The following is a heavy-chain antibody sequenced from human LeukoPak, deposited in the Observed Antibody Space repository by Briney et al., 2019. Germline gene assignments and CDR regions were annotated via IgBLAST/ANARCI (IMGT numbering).Heavy chain of an antibody. CDR2: IKQDGSEK. J-gene: IGHJ6*03. Sequence: PAGGSLTLSCAASGFTLSSYWMSWVRQAPGEGLEWVANIKQDGSEKYYVDSVKGRLTISRENAKNSVFLQMNSLRAEHSTVYYCARDRGYYASGSYLYYYYMDVWGKGTTVTISS. CDR1: GFTLSSYW. V-gene: IGHV3-7*01. CDR3: ARDRGYYASGSYLYYYYMDV. D-gene: IGHD3-10*01.